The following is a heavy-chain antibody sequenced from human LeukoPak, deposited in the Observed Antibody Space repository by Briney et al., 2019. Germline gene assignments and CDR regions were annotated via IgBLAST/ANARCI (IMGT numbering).Heavy chain of an antibody. V-gene: IGHV3-7*01. CDR3: AKSGGLFDT. CDR1: GFTFTNYW. J-gene: IGHJ5*02. CDR2: INQDETEK. Sequence: SGGSLRLSCAVSGFTFTNYWMTWVRQAPGKGLEWVANINQDETEKFYVDSVVGRFTISRDNGKNFLYLQMNSLRAEDTAVYYCAKSGGLFDTWGQGTLVTVSS. D-gene: IGHD1-26*01.